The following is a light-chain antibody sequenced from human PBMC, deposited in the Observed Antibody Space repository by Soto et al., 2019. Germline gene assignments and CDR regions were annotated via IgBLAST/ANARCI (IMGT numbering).Light chain of an antibody. CDR3: CSYAGSLRYV. V-gene: IGLV2-11*01. J-gene: IGLJ1*01. CDR2: DVS. CDR1: SSDVGGYNY. Sequence: QSALTKPRSVSGSPGQSVTISCTGTSSDVGGYNYVSWYQQHPGKAPKVMIYDVSERPSGVPDRFSGSKSGNTASLTISGLQAEDEANYYCCSYAGSLRYVFGTGTKLTVL.